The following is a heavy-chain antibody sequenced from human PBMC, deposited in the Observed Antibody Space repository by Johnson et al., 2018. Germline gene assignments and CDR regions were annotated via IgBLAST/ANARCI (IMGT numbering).Heavy chain of an antibody. Sequence: VQLVESGGGVMRPGGSLRLSCAASGFTFDDYGMTWVRQAPGKGLEWVSGISRTGPSTGYADSVTGRFTISRDNAKNSLYLQMNSLRAEDTAVYYWARDRAITDLPDAFDVWGRGTMVAVAS. J-gene: IGHJ3*01. CDR1: GFTFDDYG. D-gene: IGHD1-14*01. CDR3: ARDRAITDLPDAFDV. V-gene: IGHV3-20*04. CDR2: ISRTGPST.